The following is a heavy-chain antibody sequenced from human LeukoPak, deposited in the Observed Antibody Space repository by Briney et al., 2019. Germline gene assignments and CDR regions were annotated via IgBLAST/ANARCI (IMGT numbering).Heavy chain of an antibody. CDR2: IYYSGST. Sequence: SETLSLTCTVSGGSVSIGSYYWSWIRQPPGKGLEWIGYIYYSGSTNYNPSLKSRVTISVDTSKNQFSLKLSSVTAADTAVYYCARVLRFLERWFDPWGQGTLVTVSS. CDR3: ARVLRFLERWFDP. CDR1: GGSVSIGSYY. J-gene: IGHJ5*02. V-gene: IGHV4-61*01. D-gene: IGHD3-3*01.